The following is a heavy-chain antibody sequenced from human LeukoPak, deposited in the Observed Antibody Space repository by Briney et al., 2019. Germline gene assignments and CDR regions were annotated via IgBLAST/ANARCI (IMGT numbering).Heavy chain of an antibody. J-gene: IGHJ4*02. V-gene: IGHV4-4*07. D-gene: IGHD3-22*01. CDR1: GGSISNYF. Sequence: PSETLSLTCTVSGGSISNYFWSWVRQPAGKGLEWIGRIYSTGRSDYNPSLKSRITMSVDTSKNQFSLKLSSVTAADTAVYYCASFYSSGYYSFDYWGQGTLVTVSS. CDR2: IYSTGRS. CDR3: ASFYSSGYYSFDY.